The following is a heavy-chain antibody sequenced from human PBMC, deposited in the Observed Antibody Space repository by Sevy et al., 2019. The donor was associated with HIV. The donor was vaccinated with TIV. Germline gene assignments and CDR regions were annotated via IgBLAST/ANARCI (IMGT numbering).Heavy chain of an antibody. CDR1: GGSISSSSYY. CDR3: ARHGYSSSWYSRYYFDY. CDR2: IYYSGST. V-gene: IGHV4-39*01. D-gene: IGHD6-13*01. Sequence: SETLSLTCTVSGGSISSSSYYWGWIRQPPGKGLEWIGSIYYSGSTYYNPSLKSRVTISVDTSKKQCSLRLSSVTAADTVVYYWARHGYSSSWYSRYYFDYWGQGTLVTVSS. J-gene: IGHJ4*02.